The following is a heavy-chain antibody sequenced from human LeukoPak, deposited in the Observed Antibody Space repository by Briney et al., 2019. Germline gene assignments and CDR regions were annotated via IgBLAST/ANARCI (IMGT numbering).Heavy chain of an antibody. Sequence: PGGSLRLSCAASGFTFSDSYMTWIRQAPGKGLEWVSYISNSGSSIYYADSMRGRFTISRDNAKNSLYLQMNSLKPEDTAVYYCARVAEAAAFDSWGQGTLVTVSS. CDR2: ISNSGSSI. D-gene: IGHD6-13*01. CDR1: GFTFSDSY. V-gene: IGHV3-11*04. CDR3: ARVAEAAAFDS. J-gene: IGHJ4*02.